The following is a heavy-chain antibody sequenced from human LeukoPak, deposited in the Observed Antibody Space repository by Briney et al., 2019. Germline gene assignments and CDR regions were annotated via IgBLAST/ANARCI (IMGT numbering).Heavy chain of an antibody. V-gene: IGHV1-2*02. CDR1: GYTFTGYY. D-gene: IGHD3-22*01. CDR3: AREGDYYDSSGYYSFDP. CDR2: TNPNSGGT. J-gene: IGHJ5*02. Sequence: ASVKVSCKASGYTFTGYYMHWVRQAPGQGLEWMGWTNPNSGGTNYAQKFQGRVTMTRDTSISTAYMELSRLRSDDTAVYYCAREGDYYDSSGYYSFDPWGQGTLVTVSS.